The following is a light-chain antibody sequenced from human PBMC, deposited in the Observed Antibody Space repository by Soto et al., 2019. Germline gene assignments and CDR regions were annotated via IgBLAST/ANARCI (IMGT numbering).Light chain of an antibody. CDR1: QSVNNY. CDR3: QQRSDWPWT. V-gene: IGKV3-11*01. Sequence: EVVLTQSPVTLSLSPGERATLSCRASQSVNNYLAWYQQRPGQAPRLLVYDVSNRATGIPARFSGGGSGTDFTLTISNLEPEDFAVYYCQQRSDWPWTFGQGTKVDIK. CDR2: DVS. J-gene: IGKJ1*01.